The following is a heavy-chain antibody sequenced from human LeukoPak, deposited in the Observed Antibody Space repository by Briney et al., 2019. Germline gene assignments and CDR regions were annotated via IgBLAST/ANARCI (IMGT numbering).Heavy chain of an antibody. CDR2: IYHSGST. CDR3: ARGPSLYSGRWDY. V-gene: IGHV4-38-2*02. Sequence: SETLSLTCTVSGYSISSGYYWGWIRQPPGKGLEWIGSIYHSGSTSYNPSLKSRVTISVDTSKNQFSLKLSSVTAADTALYYCARGPSLYSGRWDYWGQGTLVTVSS. J-gene: IGHJ4*02. CDR1: GYSISSGYY. D-gene: IGHD3-10*02.